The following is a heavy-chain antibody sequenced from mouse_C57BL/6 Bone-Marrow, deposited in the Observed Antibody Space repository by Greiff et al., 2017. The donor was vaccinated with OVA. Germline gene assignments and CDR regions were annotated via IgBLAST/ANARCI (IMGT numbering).Heavy chain of an antibody. D-gene: IGHD3-2*02. J-gene: IGHJ2*01. V-gene: IGHV1-64*01. CDR1: GYTFTSYW. CDR2: IHPNSGST. Sequence: VQLQQPGAELVKPGASVKLSCKASGYTFTSYWMQWVKQRPGQGLEWIGMIHPNSGSTNYNEKFKSKATLTVDKSSSTAYMQLSSLTSEDSAVYYCARLGGSGSLDYWGQGTTLTVSS. CDR3: ARLGGSGSLDY.